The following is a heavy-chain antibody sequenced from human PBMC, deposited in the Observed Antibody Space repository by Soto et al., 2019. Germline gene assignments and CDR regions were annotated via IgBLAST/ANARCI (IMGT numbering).Heavy chain of an antibody. CDR1: GGSISSGGYY. J-gene: IGHJ4*02. CDR3: ARGPMVRGVTDY. V-gene: IGHV4-31*03. D-gene: IGHD3-10*01. Sequence: QVQLQESGPGLVKPSQTLSLTCTVSGGSISSGGYYWSCIRQHPGKGLERIGYIYYSGSTYYNPSLKRRVTISVDTSKNPFSLKLSSVTAADTAVYYCARGPMVRGVTDYWGQGTLVTVSS. CDR2: IYYSGST.